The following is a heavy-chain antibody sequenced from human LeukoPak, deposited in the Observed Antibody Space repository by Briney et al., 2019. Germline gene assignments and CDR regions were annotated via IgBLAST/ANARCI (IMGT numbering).Heavy chain of an antibody. CDR3: ARDDSRRYAYDY. Sequence: ASVKVSCKASGYTFTGYYMHWVRQAPGQRLECRGWISAYNGNTNYAQKLQGRDTMTTDTSTSTAYMELRSLRSDDTAVYYCARDDSRRYAYDYWGQGNPVTVSS. D-gene: IGHD6-13*01. J-gene: IGHJ4*02. CDR2: ISAYNGNT. V-gene: IGHV1-18*04. CDR1: GYTFTGYY.